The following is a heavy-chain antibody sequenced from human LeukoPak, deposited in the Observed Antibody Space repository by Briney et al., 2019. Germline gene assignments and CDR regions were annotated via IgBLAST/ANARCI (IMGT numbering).Heavy chain of an antibody. CDR2: MNPNSGNT. CDR1: GYTFTSYD. V-gene: IGHV1-8*01. D-gene: IGHD3-9*01. Sequence: ASVKVSCKASGYTFTSYDINWVRQATGQGLEWMGWMNPNSGNTGYAQKFQGRVTMTRNTSISTAYMELSSLRSEDPAVYYCARGPPRDILTGYYQSYFDYWGQGTLVTVSS. J-gene: IGHJ4*02. CDR3: ARGPPRDILTGYYQSYFDY.